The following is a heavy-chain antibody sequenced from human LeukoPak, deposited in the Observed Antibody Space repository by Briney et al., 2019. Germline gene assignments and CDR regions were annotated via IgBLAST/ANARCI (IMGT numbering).Heavy chain of an antibody. J-gene: IGHJ4*02. V-gene: IGHV4-31*03. CDR3: ARLVVPAAAPRYYFDY. CDR1: GGSISSGGYY. CDR2: IYYSGST. Sequence: SETLSLTCTVSGGSISSGGYYWSWIRQHPGKGLEWIGYIYYSGSTCYNPSLKSRVTVSVDTSKNQFSLKLSSVTAADTAVYYCARLVVPAAAPRYYFDYWGQGTLVTVSS. D-gene: IGHD2-2*01.